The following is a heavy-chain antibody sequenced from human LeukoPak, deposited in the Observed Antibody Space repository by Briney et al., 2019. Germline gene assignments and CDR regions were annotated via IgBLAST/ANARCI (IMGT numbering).Heavy chain of an antibody. V-gene: IGHV1-69*04. CDR1: GGTFSSYA. J-gene: IGHJ4*02. CDR3: ARVAGISMVRGVLDY. CDR2: IIPILGIA. D-gene: IGHD3-10*01. Sequence: SVTVSCKASGGTFSSYAISWVRQAPGQGLEWMGRIIPILGIANYAQKFQGRVTITADKSTSTAYMELSSLRSEDTAVYYCARVAGISMVRGVLDYWGQGTLVTVSS.